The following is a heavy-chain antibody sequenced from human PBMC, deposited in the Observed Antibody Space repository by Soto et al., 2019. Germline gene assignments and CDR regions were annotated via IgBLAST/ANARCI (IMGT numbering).Heavy chain of an antibody. CDR1: GDSISTIDYF. V-gene: IGHV4-30-4*01. CDR2: IYKTATT. Sequence: SETLSLTCSVSGDSISTIDYFWAWIRQPPGQALEYIGYIYKTATTYYNPSFESRVAISLDTSKSQFSLNVTSVTAPDPAVYFCARGRYCLTGRCFPNWFDSWGPGTLVTVSS. D-gene: IGHD2-15*01. J-gene: IGHJ5*01. CDR3: ARGRYCLTGRCFPNWFDS.